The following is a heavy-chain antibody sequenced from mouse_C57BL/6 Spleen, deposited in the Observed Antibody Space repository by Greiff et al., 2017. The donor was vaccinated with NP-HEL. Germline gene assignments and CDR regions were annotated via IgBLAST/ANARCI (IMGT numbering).Heavy chain of an antibody. V-gene: IGHV5-16*01. CDR3: ARDGDDYDWFAY. Sequence: EVQRVESEGGLVQPGSSMKLSCTASGFTFSDYYMAWVRQVPEKGLEWVANINYDGSSTYYLDSLKSRFIISRDNAKNILYLQMSSLKSEDTATYYCARDGDDYDWFAYWGQGTLVTVSA. CDR1: GFTFSDYY. D-gene: IGHD2-4*01. J-gene: IGHJ3*01. CDR2: INYDGSST.